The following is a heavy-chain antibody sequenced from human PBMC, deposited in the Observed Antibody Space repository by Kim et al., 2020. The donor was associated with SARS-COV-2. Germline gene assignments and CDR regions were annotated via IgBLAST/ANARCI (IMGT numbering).Heavy chain of an antibody. CDR1: GFTFSNSW. CDR2: INPDGSAT. Sequence: GGSLRLSCAASGFTFSNSWMNWVRRPPGKGLEWVANINPDGSATRYVDSVKGRVAISRDNAKNSLFLQMNSLRADDTAVYYCLVGGAYWGQGTLVTVSS. D-gene: IGHD2-15*01. V-gene: IGHV3-7*01. CDR3: LVGGAY. J-gene: IGHJ4*02.